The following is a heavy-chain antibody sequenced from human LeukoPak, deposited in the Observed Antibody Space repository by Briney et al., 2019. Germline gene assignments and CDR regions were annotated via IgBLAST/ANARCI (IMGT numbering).Heavy chain of an antibody. V-gene: IGHV1-69*06. D-gene: IGHD6-13*01. Sequence: ASVKVSCKASGGTFSSYAISWVRQAPGQGLEWMGGIIPIFGTANYAQKFQGRVTLTADKSTSTAYMELSSLRSEDTAVYYCARDIAAAGTGGAFDIWGQGTMVTVSS. CDR1: GGTFSSYA. J-gene: IGHJ3*02. CDR3: ARDIAAAGTGGAFDI. CDR2: IIPIFGTA.